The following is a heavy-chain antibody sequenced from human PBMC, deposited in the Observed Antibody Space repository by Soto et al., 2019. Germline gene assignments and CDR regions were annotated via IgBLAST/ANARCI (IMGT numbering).Heavy chain of an antibody. CDR3: ARARGWFGELLIDY. V-gene: IGHV4-59*01. Sequence: PSETLSLTCTVSGGSISSYYWSWIRQPPGKGLEWIGYIYYSGSTNYNPSLKSRVTISVDTSKNQFSLKLSSVTAADTAVYYCARARGWFGELLIDYWGQGTLVTVSS. CDR2: IYYSGST. D-gene: IGHD3-10*01. J-gene: IGHJ4*02. CDR1: GGSISSYY.